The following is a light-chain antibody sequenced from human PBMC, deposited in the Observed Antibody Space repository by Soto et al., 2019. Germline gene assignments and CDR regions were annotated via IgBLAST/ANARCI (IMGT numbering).Light chain of an antibody. CDR3: QTWGTGIKV. CDR1: SGHSSNA. Sequence: QLVLTQSPSASASLGASVKLTRTLSSGHSSNAIAWHQQQPEKGPRYLMKLNSDGSLSRGDGIPDRFSGSTSGAERYLTISSLQSEDEADYYCQTWGTGIKVFGGGTKLTVL. CDR2: LNSDGSL. V-gene: IGLV4-69*01. J-gene: IGLJ3*02.